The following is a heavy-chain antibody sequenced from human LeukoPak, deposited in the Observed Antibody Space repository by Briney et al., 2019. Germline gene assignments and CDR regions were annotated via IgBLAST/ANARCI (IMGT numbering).Heavy chain of an antibody. CDR3: ARGDSDHYITLDY. CDR2: ISRSSDAI. V-gene: IGHV3-48*01. J-gene: IGHJ4*02. CDR1: GFNFSAYS. Sequence: GGSLRLSCAASGFNFSAYSMNWVRQAPGKGLEWVSYISRSSDAIYDADSVKGRFTISRDNAKNLLFLQMTSLGVGDTALYYCARGDSDHYITLDYWGQGTLVTVSS. D-gene: IGHD4-17*01.